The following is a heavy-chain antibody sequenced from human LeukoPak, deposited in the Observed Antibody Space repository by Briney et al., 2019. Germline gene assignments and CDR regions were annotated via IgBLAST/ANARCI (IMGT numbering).Heavy chain of an antibody. CDR2: FSGSGGRT. CDR1: GFIFTKYA. J-gene: IGHJ4*02. CDR3: AKGSGWYV. D-gene: IGHD6-19*01. V-gene: IGHV3-23*01. Sequence: GESLRLSCAVSGFIFTKYAMRWVRQTPGKGLEWVSGFSGSGGRTYYADSVKGRFTISRDNSKNTLYLQINSLRAEDTAVYYCAKGSGWYVWGQGTLVTVSS.